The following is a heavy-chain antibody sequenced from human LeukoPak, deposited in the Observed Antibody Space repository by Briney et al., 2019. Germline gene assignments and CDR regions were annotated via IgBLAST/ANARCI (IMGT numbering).Heavy chain of an antibody. D-gene: IGHD3-3*01. CDR3: AREGTYYDFWSGYPRAFDI. Sequence: PSETLSLTCTVSGGSISSYYWSWIRPPAGKGLEWIGRIYTSGSTNYNPSLKSRVTMSVDTSKNQFSLKLSSVTAADTAVYYCAREGTYYDFWSGYPRAFDIWGQGRMVTVSS. CDR2: IYTSGST. V-gene: IGHV4-4*07. CDR1: GGSISSYY. J-gene: IGHJ3*02.